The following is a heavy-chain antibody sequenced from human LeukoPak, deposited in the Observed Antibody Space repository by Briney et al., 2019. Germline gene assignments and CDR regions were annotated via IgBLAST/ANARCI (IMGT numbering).Heavy chain of an antibody. CDR3: AKGIYSSGWSYFDY. V-gene: IGHV3-23*01. CDR2: LTGSGITP. Sequence: GGSLRLSCAASGFTFSNSAMSWVRQAPGKGLEWVSTLTGSGITPYYADSVTGRFTISIDNSKNTLYLQMNSLRAEDTAVYYCAKGIYSSGWSYFDYWGHGTLVTVSS. CDR1: GFTFSNSA. J-gene: IGHJ4*01. D-gene: IGHD6-19*01.